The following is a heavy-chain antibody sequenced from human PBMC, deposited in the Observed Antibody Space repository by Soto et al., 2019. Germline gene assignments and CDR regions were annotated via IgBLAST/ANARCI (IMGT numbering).Heavy chain of an antibody. Sequence: QVQLVQSGAEVKKPGASVKVSCKASGYTFTSYGISWVRQAPGQGLEWMGWISAYNGNTNYAQKLQGRVTMTTGTSTSTAYMELRSLRSDDTAVYYCARDVRAARPEYYFDYWGQGTLVTVSS. CDR3: ARDVRAARPEYYFDY. V-gene: IGHV1-18*01. CDR2: ISAYNGNT. J-gene: IGHJ4*02. CDR1: GYTFTSYG. D-gene: IGHD6-6*01.